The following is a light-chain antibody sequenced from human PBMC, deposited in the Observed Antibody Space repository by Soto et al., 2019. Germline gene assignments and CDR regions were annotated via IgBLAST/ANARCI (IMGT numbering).Light chain of an antibody. CDR3: QQRSNWPPIT. Sequence: PGERATLSCRASQSVSNYLAWYQQKPGQAPRLLIYDASNRATGIPARFSGSGSGTDFTLTISSLEPEDFAVYYCQQRSNWPPITFGQGTRLEIK. CDR1: QSVSNY. V-gene: IGKV3-11*01. J-gene: IGKJ5*01. CDR2: DAS.